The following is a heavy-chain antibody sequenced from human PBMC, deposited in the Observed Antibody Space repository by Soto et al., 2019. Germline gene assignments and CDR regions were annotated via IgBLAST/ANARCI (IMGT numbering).Heavy chain of an antibody. CDR2: INHSGST. Sequence: QVQLQQWGAGLLKPSETLSLTCAVYGGSFSGYYWSWIRQPPGQGLEWIGEINHSGSTNYNPSLKSRVTISVDTSKNQFSLKLSSVTAADTAVYYWARGLWFGARWFDPWGQGTLVTVSS. D-gene: IGHD3-10*01. CDR3: ARGLWFGARWFDP. J-gene: IGHJ5*02. V-gene: IGHV4-34*01. CDR1: GGSFSGYY.